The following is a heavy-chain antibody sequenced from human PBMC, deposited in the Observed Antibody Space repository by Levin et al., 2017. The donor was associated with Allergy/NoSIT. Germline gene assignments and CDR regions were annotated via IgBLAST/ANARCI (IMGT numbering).Heavy chain of an antibody. CDR2: INSDGSST. D-gene: IGHD6-6*01. CDR3: VARPTLDY. J-gene: IGHJ4*02. Sequence: LSLTCAASGFTFSSYWMHWVRPAPGKGLVWVSRINSDGSSTSYADSVKGRFTISRDNAKNTLYLQMNSLRAEDTAVYYCVARPTLDYWGQGTLVTVSS. V-gene: IGHV3-74*01. CDR1: GFTFSSYW.